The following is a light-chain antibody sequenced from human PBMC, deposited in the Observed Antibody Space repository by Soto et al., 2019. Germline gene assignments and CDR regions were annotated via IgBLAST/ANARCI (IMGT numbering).Light chain of an antibody. J-gene: IGKJ1*01. V-gene: IGKV3-20*01. CDR2: GAS. CDR1: QSLSSNY. Sequence: EIVLTQSPGTLSLSPGDRATLSCRASQSLSSNYLAWYQQTRGQAPRLLIYGASNRATDIPDRFSGSGSGTEFALAITGLEPADFAVYFCQPYDTFPRTFGQGTKVEIQ. CDR3: QPYDTFPRT.